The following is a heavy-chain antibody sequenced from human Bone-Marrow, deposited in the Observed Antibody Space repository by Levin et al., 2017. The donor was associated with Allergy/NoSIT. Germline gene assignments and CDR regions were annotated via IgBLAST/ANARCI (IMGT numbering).Heavy chain of an antibody. D-gene: IGHD5-12*01. V-gene: IGHV1-3*01. CDR2: INPVNGNT. J-gene: IGHJ5*02. Sequence: GESLKISCKASGYSFTHYAIHWVRQAPGQRLEWMGWINPVNGNTKYSQNFQGRVTITKDTPASTVYVELSSLRSEDTAVYYCAREVIPRGSSRQWLPLDWFDPWGQGTLVTVSS. CDR3: AREVIPRGSSRQWLPLDWFDP. CDR1: GYSFTHYA.